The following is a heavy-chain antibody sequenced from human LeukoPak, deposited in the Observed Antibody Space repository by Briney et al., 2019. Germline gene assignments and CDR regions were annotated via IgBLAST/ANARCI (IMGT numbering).Heavy chain of an antibody. CDR1: GFTFSSYE. V-gene: IGHV3-48*03. D-gene: IGHD4-17*01. CDR2: ISSSGSTI. Sequence: GGSLRLSCAASGFTFSSYEMNWVRQAPGKGLEWVSYISSSGSTIYYADSVKGRFTISRDNAKNSLYLQMNSPRAEDTAVYYCARSYGDYDWYFDLWGRGTLVTVSS. CDR3: ARSYGDYDWYFDL. J-gene: IGHJ2*01.